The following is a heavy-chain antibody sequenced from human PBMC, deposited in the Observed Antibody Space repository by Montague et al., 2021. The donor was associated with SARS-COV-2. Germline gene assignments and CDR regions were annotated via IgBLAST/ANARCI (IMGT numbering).Heavy chain of an antibody. CDR1: GGSISTSSYY. V-gene: IGHV4-39*07. D-gene: IGHD2-2*01. CDR3: ARVGRQLRVWLSGMDV. Sequence: SETLSLTCTVSGGSISTSSYYWGWLRHRPGKGLEWIGSIYYSGSTYYTLTLKRRVTISADTSKNQFSLNLSSVTAADTAVYYCARVGRQLRVWLSGMDVWGQGTTVTVSS. J-gene: IGHJ6*02. CDR2: IYYSGST.